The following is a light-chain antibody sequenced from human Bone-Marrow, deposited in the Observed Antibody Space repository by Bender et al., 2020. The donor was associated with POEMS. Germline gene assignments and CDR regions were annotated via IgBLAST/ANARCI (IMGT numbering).Light chain of an antibody. J-gene: IGLJ3*02. CDR3: SSYTRTSTLV. V-gene: IGLV2-14*03. Sequence: QSALTQPASVSGSPGQSITISCTGTSGDIGGYNYVSWYQQHPGEVPRLMIYDVTSRPSGVSNRFSGSKSGYTASLTISGLQAEDDADYYCSSYTRTSTLVFGGGTKLAVL. CDR2: DVT. CDR1: SGDIGGYNY.